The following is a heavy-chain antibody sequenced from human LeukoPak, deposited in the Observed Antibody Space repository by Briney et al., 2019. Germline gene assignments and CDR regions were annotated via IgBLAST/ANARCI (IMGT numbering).Heavy chain of an antibody. CDR3: AKARPPIAVAVPVDY. Sequence: PGGSLRLSCAASGFTFSSYGMHWVRQAPGKGLEWVAVISYDGSNKYYADSVKGRFTISRDNSKNTLYLQMNSLRAEDTAVYYCAKARPPIAVAVPVDYWGQGTLVTVSS. CDR2: ISYDGSNK. V-gene: IGHV3-30*18. D-gene: IGHD6-19*01. J-gene: IGHJ4*02. CDR1: GFTFSSYG.